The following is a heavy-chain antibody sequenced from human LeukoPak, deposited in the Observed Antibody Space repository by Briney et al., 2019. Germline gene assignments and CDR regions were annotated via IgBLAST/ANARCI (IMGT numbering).Heavy chain of an antibody. D-gene: IGHD3-22*01. V-gene: IGHV1-24*01. CDR3: ATVRNYYDSSVPPDY. CDR1: GYTLTELS. J-gene: IGHJ4*02. CDR2: FDPEDGET. Sequence: ASVKVSCKVSGYTLTELSMHWVRQAPGEGLEWMGGFDPEDGETIYAQKFQGRVTMTEDTSTDTAYMELSSLRSEDTAVYYCATVRNYYDSSVPPDYWGQGTLVTVSS.